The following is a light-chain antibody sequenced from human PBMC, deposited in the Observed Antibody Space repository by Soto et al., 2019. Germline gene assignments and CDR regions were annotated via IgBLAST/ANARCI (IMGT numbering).Light chain of an antibody. V-gene: IGLV1-51*02. J-gene: IGLJ3*02. CDR1: SSNIGKNY. Sequence: QSVLTQPPSVSAAPGQKVTISCSGSSSNIGKNYVSWYQQLPGTAPKLLIYENHKRPSGIPDRFSGSKSGTSAALGITGLQTGDEADYYCGTWDTSLTAGVFGGGTQLTVL. CDR2: ENH. CDR3: GTWDTSLTAGV.